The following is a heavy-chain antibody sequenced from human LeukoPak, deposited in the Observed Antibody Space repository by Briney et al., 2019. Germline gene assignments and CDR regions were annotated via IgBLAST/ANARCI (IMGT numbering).Heavy chain of an antibody. CDR1: GYTFTGYY. D-gene: IGHD5-18*01. J-gene: IGHJ6*02. CDR3: ARDPSPGYSYGQRGGMDV. V-gene: IGHV1-2*06. CDR2: INPNSGGT. Sequence: ASVKVSCKASGYTFTGYYMHWVRQAPGQGLEWMGRINPNSGGTNYAQKFQGRVTMTRDTSISTAYMELSRLRSDDTAVYYCARDPSPGYSYGQRGGMDVWGQGTTVTVSS.